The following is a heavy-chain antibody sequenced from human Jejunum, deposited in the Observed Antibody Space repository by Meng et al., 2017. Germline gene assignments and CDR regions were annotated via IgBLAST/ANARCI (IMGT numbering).Heavy chain of an antibody. J-gene: IGHJ6*02. CDR1: GFIFSSFE. D-gene: IGHD2-2*03. V-gene: IGHV3-23*01. CDR3: AKFGYSDSHYYGMEV. Sequence: GESLKISCEVSGFIFSSFEMNWVRQAPGKGLEWVSYISGSGGSPQYADSVRGRCTISSDNSKNTLYLQMNSLRDEDTAVYYCAKFGYSDSHYYGMEVWGQGTTVTVSS. CDR2: ISGSGGSP.